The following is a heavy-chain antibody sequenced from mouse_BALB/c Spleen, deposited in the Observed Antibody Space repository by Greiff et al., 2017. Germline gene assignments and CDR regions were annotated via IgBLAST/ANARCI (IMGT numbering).Heavy chain of an antibody. V-gene: IGHV5-6-3*01. CDR1: GFTFSSYG. Sequence: EVKVVESGGGLVQPGGSLKLSCAASGFTFSSYGMSWVRQTPDKRLELVATINSNGGSTYYPDSVKGRFTISRDNAKNTLYLQMSSLKSEDTAMYYCARRYGNYGFLFDYWGQGTTLTVSS. CDR2: INSNGGST. CDR3: ARRYGNYGFLFDY. D-gene: IGHD2-10*02. J-gene: IGHJ2*01.